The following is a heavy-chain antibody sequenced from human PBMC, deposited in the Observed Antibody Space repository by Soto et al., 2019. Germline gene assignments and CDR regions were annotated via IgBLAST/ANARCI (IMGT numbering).Heavy chain of an antibody. CDR2: ISGSGGRT. CDR3: AAWGYNGLLHY. CDR1: GFTFSSDV. D-gene: IGHD5-12*01. Sequence: EVRLLESGGGLVQPGGSLRLSCAASGFTFSSDVMSWVRQAPGRGLQWVSAISGSGGRTYYADSVKGRFTISRDTSKNTLSLQMNSLRADDTAVYYCAAWGYNGLLHYWGQGILVTVSS. V-gene: IGHV3-23*01. J-gene: IGHJ4*02.